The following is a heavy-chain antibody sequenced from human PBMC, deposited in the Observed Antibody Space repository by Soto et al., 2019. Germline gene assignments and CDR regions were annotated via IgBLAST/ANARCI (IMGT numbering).Heavy chain of an antibody. J-gene: IGHJ6*02. CDR1: GYTFTDYW. CDR2: IYPGDSDT. D-gene: IGHD6-19*01. V-gene: IGHV5-51*01. CDR3: ANRSRPRWLARGWYYGMDV. Sequence: PGESLKISCEGSGYTFTDYWIGWVRQLPGKGLEWMGIIYPGDSDTRYSPSFQGHVTISRDNSKNTLYLQMNSLRAEDTAVYYCANRSRPRWLARGWYYGMDVWGQGTTVTVSS.